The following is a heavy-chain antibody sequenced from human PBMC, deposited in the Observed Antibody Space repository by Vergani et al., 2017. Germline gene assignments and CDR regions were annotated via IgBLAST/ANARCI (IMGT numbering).Heavy chain of an antibody. V-gene: IGHV3-33*01. J-gene: IGHJ4*02. CDR3: ARDFRVGATILDS. D-gene: IGHD3-10*01. CDR1: GFTFSSYG. CDR2: ICYDGSNR. Sequence: QVHLVESGGGEVQPGRSLRLSCSASGFTFSSYGMHWVRQAPGKGLEWVACICYDGSNRKYGESVKGRFTISRDNSKNTVYLEMNSLRADDTAVYYCARDFRVGATILDSWGQGSLVTVSS.